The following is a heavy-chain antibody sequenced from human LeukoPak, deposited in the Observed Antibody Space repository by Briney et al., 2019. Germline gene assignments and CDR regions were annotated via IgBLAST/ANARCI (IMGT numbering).Heavy chain of an antibody. Sequence: ASVKVSCKVSGYTLTELSMHWVRQAPGKGLEWMGGFDPEDGETIYAQKFQGRVTMTEDTSTDTAYVELSSLRSEDTAVYYCATAYYYYGSGSYFNSWGQGTLVTVSS. CDR1: GYTLTELS. CDR3: ATAYYYYGSGSYFNS. V-gene: IGHV1-24*01. J-gene: IGHJ4*02. D-gene: IGHD3-10*01. CDR2: FDPEDGET.